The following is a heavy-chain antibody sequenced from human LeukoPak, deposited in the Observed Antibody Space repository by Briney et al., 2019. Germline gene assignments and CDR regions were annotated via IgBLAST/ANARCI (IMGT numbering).Heavy chain of an antibody. CDR1: GGSFSGYY. V-gene: IGHV4-34*01. Sequence: SETLSLTCAVYGGSFSGYYCGWVRQRPGKGLEWIGEINHSGSTHYNPSLKSRVTISVDTSKNQFSLKLSSVTAADTAVYYCARVLGTYFDYWGQGTLVTVSS. CDR2: INHSGST. CDR3: ARVLGTYFDY. J-gene: IGHJ4*02. D-gene: IGHD7-27*01.